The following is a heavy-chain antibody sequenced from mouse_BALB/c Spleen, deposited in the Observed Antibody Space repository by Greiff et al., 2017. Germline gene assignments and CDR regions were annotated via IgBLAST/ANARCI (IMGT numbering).Heavy chain of an antibody. Sequence: EVMLVESGGGLVQPGGSRKLSCAASGFTFSSFGMHWVRQAPEKGLEWVAYISSGSSTIYYADTVKGRFTISRDNPKNTLFLKMTSLRSEDTAMYYCARSRNRDRYDALYAMDYWGQGTSVTVSS. V-gene: IGHV5-17*02. J-gene: IGHJ4*01. CDR3: ARSRNRDRYDALYAMDY. D-gene: IGHD2-14*01. CDR1: GFTFSSFG. CDR2: ISSGSSTI.